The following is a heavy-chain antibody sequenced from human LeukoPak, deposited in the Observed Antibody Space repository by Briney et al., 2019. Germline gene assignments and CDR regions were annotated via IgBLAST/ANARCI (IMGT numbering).Heavy chain of an antibody. V-gene: IGHV3-23*01. J-gene: IGHJ3*02. CDR3: AKGQTTVMAFDI. CDR1: GFNFSGYA. D-gene: IGHD4-17*01. Sequence: GGSLRLSCAASGFNFSGYAMSWVRQAPGKGLEWVSAISGSGGSPYYADSVKGRFTISRDNSKNTLYLQVNSLRAEDTAVYYCAKGQTTVMAFDIWGQGTMVTVSS. CDR2: ISGSGGSP.